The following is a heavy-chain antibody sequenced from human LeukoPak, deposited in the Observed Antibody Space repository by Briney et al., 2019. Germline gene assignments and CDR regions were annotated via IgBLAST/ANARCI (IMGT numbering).Heavy chain of an antibody. CDR1: GFTFSSYW. J-gene: IGHJ4*02. V-gene: IGHV3-7*01. CDR2: IKQDGSET. D-gene: IGHD2-21*01. CDR3: ARGSFVVIAY. Sequence: GGSLRFSCAASGFTFSSYWMSWVRQAPGKGLEWVANIKQDGSETYYVDSVKGRFTISRDNTKNSLYLQMNSLRVEDTAVYYCARGSFVVIAYWGQGTLVTVSS.